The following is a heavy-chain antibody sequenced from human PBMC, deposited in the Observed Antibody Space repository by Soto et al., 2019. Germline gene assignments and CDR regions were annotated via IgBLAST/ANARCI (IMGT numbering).Heavy chain of an antibody. CDR2: IYPGDSDT. V-gene: IGHV5-51*01. J-gene: IGHJ6*02. D-gene: IGHD3-22*01. CDR1: GYSFTSYW. CDR3: ARGAYYYDSSGYPFYGMDV. Sequence: GESLKISCKGSGYSFTSYWIGWVCQMPGKGLEWMGIIYPGDSDTRYSPSFQGQVTISADKSISTAYLQWSSLKASDTAMYYCARGAYYYDSSGYPFYGMDVWGQGTTVTVSS.